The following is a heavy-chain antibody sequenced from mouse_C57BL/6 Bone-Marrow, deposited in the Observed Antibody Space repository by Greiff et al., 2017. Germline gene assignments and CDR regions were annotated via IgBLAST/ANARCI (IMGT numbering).Heavy chain of an antibody. CDR1: GYTFTSYW. Sequence: QVQLQQSGPELVKPGASVKLSCKASGYTFTSYWMHWVKQRPGQGLEWIGEIDPSDSYTNYNQKFKGKSTLTVDKSSSTAYMQLSSLTSEDSAVYYCALYPYYFDYWGQGTTLTVSS. D-gene: IGHD2-1*01. J-gene: IGHJ2*01. CDR2: IDPSDSYT. CDR3: ALYPYYFDY. V-gene: IGHV1-69*01.